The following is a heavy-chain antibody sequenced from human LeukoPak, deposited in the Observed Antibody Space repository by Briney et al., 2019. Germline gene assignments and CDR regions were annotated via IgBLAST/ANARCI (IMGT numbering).Heavy chain of an antibody. CDR2: MNPNSGNT. CDR3: ARFKYYYDSSGYYRRSAFDI. CDR1: GYTFTSYD. J-gene: IGHJ3*02. D-gene: IGHD3-22*01. Sequence: ASVKVSCKASGYTFTSYDIKWVRQATGERLEWMGWMNPNSGNTGYAQKFQGRVTMTRNTSISTAYMELSSLRSEDTAVYYCARFKYYYDSSGYYRRSAFDIWGQGTMVTVSS. V-gene: IGHV1-8*01.